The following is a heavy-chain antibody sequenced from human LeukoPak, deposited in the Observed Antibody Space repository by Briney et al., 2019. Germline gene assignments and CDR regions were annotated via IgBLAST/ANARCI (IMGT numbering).Heavy chain of an antibody. CDR1: GLTFSGYV. D-gene: IGHD2-8*02. CDR2: ISANGGRT. Sequence: GSLRLSCAASGLTFSGYVMSWARQAPGKGREWVAAISANGGRTYYTESVKGHFTISRDNSKNTLYLQMNSLRADDTAVYYCAKGPERRGFCSGSACYSDCWGQGTLVTVSS. V-gene: IGHV3-23*01. CDR3: AKGPERRGFCSGSACYSDC. J-gene: IGHJ4*02.